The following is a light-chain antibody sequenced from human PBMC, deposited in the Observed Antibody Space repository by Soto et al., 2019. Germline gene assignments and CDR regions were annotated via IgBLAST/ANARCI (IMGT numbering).Light chain of an antibody. CDR1: SSDVGGYNY. V-gene: IGLV2-8*01. J-gene: IGLJ2*01. CDR3: SSFAGINNVL. Sequence: QSVLTQPPSASGSPGQSVAISCTGTSSDVGGYNYVSWYQQHPGNAPKLMIFEVNKRPSGVPDRFSGSKSVNPASLPVSGLQAEDEADYYCSSFAGINNVLFGGGTKLTVL. CDR2: EVN.